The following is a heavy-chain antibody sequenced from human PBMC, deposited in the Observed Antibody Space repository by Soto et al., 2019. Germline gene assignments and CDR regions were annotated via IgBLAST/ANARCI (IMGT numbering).Heavy chain of an antibody. V-gene: IGHV1-2*02. D-gene: IGHD3-3*01. CDR2: INPNSGGT. CDR3: ARGHVTIFGVVIIPYYYYGMDV. CDR1: GYTFTGYY. J-gene: IGHJ6*02. Sequence: AASVKVSCKASGYTFTGYYMHWVRQAPGQGLEWMGWINPNSGGTNYAQKFQGRVTMTRDTSISTAYMELSRLRSDDTAVYYCARGHVTIFGVVIIPYYYYGMDVWGQGTTVTVSS.